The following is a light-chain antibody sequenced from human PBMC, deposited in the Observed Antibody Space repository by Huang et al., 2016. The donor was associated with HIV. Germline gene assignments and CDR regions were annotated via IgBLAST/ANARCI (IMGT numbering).Light chain of an antibody. CDR1: QSVLYSSNNKNY. J-gene: IGKJ1*01. Sequence: DIVMTQSPDSLAVSLGERATINCKSSQSVLYSSNNKNYVAWYQQKPGQPPKLLIYWASTRESGVPDRFSGSGSGTDFTLTISSLQADDVAVYYCQQYYTTPWTFGQGTKVEIK. V-gene: IGKV4-1*01. CDR3: QQYYTTPWT. CDR2: WAS.